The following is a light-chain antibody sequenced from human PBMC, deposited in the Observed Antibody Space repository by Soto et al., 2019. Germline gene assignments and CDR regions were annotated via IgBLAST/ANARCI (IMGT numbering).Light chain of an antibody. CDR1: NSDVGGYDR. CDR3: SSYTNINTRACV. Sequence: QSALTQPASVSGSPGQSITISCTGTNSDVGGYDRVSWYQHHPGKAPKLLIFEVYNRPSGISDRFSGSKSGDTASLTISGLQAEDEADYYCSSYTNINTRACVFGTGTKLTVL. CDR2: EVY. V-gene: IGLV2-14*01. J-gene: IGLJ1*01.